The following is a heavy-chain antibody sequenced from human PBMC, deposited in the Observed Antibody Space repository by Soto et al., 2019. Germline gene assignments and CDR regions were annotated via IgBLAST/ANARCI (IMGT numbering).Heavy chain of an antibody. J-gene: IGHJ6*02. D-gene: IGHD1-1*01. Sequence: GASVKVSCKASGYTFTGYYMHWVRQAPGQGLEWMGWINPNSGGTNYAQKFQGWVTMTRDTSISTAYKELSRLRSDDTAVYYCARGRMTGNVYYYYGMDVWGQGTTVTVSS. CDR1: GYTFTGYY. CDR3: ARGRMTGNVYYYYGMDV. V-gene: IGHV1-2*04. CDR2: INPNSGGT.